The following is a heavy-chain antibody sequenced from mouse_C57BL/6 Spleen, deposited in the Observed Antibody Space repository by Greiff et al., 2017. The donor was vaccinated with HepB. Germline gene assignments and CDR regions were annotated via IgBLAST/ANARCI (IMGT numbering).Heavy chain of an antibody. Sequence: VQLKQSGAELVRPGTSVKMSCKASGYTFTNYWIGWAKQRPGHGLEWIGDIYPGGGYTNYNEKFKGKATLTADKPSSTAYMQFSSLTSEDSAIYYSARGHYDYGGGGMDYWGQGTSVTVSS. CDR1: GYTFTNYW. CDR2: IYPGGGYT. D-gene: IGHD2-4*01. V-gene: IGHV1-63*01. CDR3: ARGHYDYGGGGMDY. J-gene: IGHJ4*01.